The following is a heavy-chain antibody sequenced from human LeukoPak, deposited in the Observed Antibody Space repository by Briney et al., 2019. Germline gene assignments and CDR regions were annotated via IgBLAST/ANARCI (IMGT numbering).Heavy chain of an antibody. D-gene: IGHD3-10*01. CDR2: IDPSDSYT. Sequence: GESLKISCKGSGYSFTSYWISWVRQMPGKGLEWMGRIDPSDSYTNYSPSFQGHVTISADKSISTAYLQWSSLKASDTAMYYCAILQIKPEYYGSGSGHDYWGQGSLVTVSS. V-gene: IGHV5-10-1*01. J-gene: IGHJ4*02. CDR1: GYSFTSYW. CDR3: AILQIKPEYYGSGSGHDY.